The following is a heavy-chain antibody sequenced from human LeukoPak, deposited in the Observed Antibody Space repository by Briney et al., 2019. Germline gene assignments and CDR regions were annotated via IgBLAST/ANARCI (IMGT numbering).Heavy chain of an antibody. V-gene: IGHV3-23*01. D-gene: IGHD5-18*01. CDR1: GFTFSSYA. Sequence: PGGSLRLSCAASGFTFSSYAMSWVRHAPGKGLEWVSAISGSGGSTYYADSVKGRFTISRDNSKNTLYLQMNSLRAEDTAVYYCAKDGGYSYGFSVDYWGQGTLVTVSS. CDR2: ISGSGGST. J-gene: IGHJ4*02. CDR3: AKDGGYSYGFSVDY.